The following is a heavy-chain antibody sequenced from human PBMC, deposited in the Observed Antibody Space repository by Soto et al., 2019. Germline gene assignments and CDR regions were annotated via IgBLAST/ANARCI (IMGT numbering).Heavy chain of an antibody. J-gene: IGHJ4*02. V-gene: IGHV3-30-3*01. D-gene: IGHD5-12*01. Sequence: ESGGGVVQPGRSLRLSCAASGFTLSSYAMPCVRQAPGKGLEWVAVISYDGSNKYYADSVKGRFTISRDNSKNTLYLQMNSLRAEDTAVYYCASDGLRRLGFDYWGQGTLVTVAS. CDR3: ASDGLRRLGFDY. CDR2: ISYDGSNK. CDR1: GFTLSSYA.